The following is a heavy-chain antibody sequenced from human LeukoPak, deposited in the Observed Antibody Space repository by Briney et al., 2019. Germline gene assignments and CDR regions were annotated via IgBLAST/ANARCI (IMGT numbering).Heavy chain of an antibody. CDR2: SSDGST. Sequence: GGSLRLSCAASGFTFSSYDMSWVRQAPGKGLEWVSTSSDGSTYYADSVKGRFTISRDNAKNSLYLQMNSLRAEDTAVYYCARERSWFDPWGQGTLVTVSS. CDR3: ARERSWFDP. CDR1: GFTFSSYD. V-gene: IGHV3-69-1*01. J-gene: IGHJ5*02.